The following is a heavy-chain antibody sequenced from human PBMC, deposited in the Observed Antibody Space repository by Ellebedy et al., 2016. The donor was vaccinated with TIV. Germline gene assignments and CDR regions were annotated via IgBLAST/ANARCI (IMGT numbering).Heavy chain of an antibody. Sequence: GESLKISXKASGYSFSSYWIGWVRQMPGKGLEWMGIIYPGDSDTRYSPSFQGQVTISADKSISTAYLQWSSLKASDTAIYYCARRGAATGSYYFDYWGQGTLVTVSS. CDR3: ARRGAATGSYYFDY. J-gene: IGHJ4*02. CDR1: GYSFSSYW. D-gene: IGHD6-13*01. CDR2: IYPGDSDT. V-gene: IGHV5-51*01.